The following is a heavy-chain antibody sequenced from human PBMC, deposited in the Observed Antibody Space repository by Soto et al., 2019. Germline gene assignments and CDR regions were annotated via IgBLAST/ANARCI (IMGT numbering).Heavy chain of an antibody. J-gene: IGHJ4*02. D-gene: IGHD3-3*01. CDR3: ASDSSPYYDFWSGFYTYFDY. V-gene: IGHV3-74*01. CDR2: INSDGSTT. Sequence: PGGSLRLSCVVSGFTFSSHWMHWVRQAPGKGLVWVSRINSDGSTTNYADSVKGRFTISRDNAKKTLYLQMNSLRADDTAVYYCASDSSPYYDFWSGFYTYFDYWGQGALVTVSS. CDR1: GFTFSSHW.